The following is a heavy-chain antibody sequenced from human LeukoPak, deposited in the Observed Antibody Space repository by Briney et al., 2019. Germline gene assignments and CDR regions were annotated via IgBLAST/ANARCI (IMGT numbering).Heavy chain of an antibody. CDR3: AKVGAGRWLQLLDYYYYYYMDV. CDR1: GLTFSSYA. CDR2: ISGSGGST. D-gene: IGHD5-24*01. V-gene: IGHV3-23*01. J-gene: IGHJ6*03. Sequence: PGGSLRLSCAASGLTFSSYAMSWVRQAPGKGLEWVSAISGSGGSTYYADSVKGRFTISRDNSKNTLYLQMNSLRAEDTAVYYCAKVGAGRWLQLLDYYYYYYMDVWGKGTTVTVSS.